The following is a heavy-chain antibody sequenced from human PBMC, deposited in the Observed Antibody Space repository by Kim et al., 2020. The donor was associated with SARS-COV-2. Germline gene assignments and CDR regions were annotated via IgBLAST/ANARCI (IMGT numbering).Heavy chain of an antibody. CDR1: GYTLTELS. CDR2: FDPEDGET. J-gene: IGHJ6*02. Sequence: ASVKVSCKVSGYTLTELSMHWVRQAPGKGLEWMGGFDPEDGETIYAQKFQGRVTMTEDTSTDTAYMELSSLRSEDTAVYYCATDGADIAVAGEYYYYYGMDVWGQGTTVTVSS. V-gene: IGHV1-24*01. CDR3: ATDGADIAVAGEYYYYYGMDV. D-gene: IGHD6-19*01.